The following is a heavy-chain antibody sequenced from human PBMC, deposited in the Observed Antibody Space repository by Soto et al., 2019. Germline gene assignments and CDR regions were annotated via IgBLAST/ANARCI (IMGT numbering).Heavy chain of an antibody. Sequence: SLRLSCAASGFAFSSYAMSWVRQAPGKGLEWVSAISGSGGSTYYADSVKGRFTISRDNSKNTLYLQMNSLRAEDTAVYYCAKARSGSYRYFDYWGQGTLVTVSS. V-gene: IGHV3-23*01. CDR1: GFAFSSYA. J-gene: IGHJ4*02. D-gene: IGHD1-26*01. CDR3: AKARSGSYRYFDY. CDR2: ISGSGGST.